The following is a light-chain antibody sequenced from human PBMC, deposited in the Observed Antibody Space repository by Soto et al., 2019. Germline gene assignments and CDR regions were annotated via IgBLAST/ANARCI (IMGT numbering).Light chain of an antibody. J-gene: IGKJ3*01. CDR3: QQLNTYPIT. Sequence: DIQLTQSPSFLSASVGDRVTITCRASQGLSRYLAWYQQKPGMAPKLLIYSTSTLQSGVPARFSGSASGTEFTLTISRLQPEDFATYYCQQLNTYPITFGPGTKVDI. V-gene: IGKV1-9*01. CDR1: QGLSRY. CDR2: STS.